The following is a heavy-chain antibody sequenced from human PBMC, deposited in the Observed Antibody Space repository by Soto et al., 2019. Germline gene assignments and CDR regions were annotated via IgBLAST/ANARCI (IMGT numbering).Heavy chain of an antibody. D-gene: IGHD3-10*01. V-gene: IGHV3-74*03. Sequence: EVQLVESGGGLVQPGESLRLSCAASGLTFRSYWMHWVRQAPGKGLVWVSRINTDGSVAMYVDSVKGRFTISRDNAKNKXXXQMTRMRAXNTDVSXXVRXMQLXSID. J-gene: IGHJ4*01. CDR2: INTDGSVA. CDR1: GLTFRSYW. CDR3: VRXMQLXSID.